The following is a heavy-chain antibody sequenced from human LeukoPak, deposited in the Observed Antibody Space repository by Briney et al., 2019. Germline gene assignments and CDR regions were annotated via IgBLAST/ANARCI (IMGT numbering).Heavy chain of an antibody. Sequence: ASVKVSCKASGYTFTSYAMHWVRQAPGQRLEWMGWINAGNGNTKYSQKFQGRVTITRDTSASTAYMELSSLRSEDTAVYYCARDIGDYDFWSGDAFDIWGQGTMVTVSS. CDR2: INAGNGNT. CDR1: GYTFTSYA. D-gene: IGHD3-3*01. V-gene: IGHV1-3*01. CDR3: ARDIGDYDFWSGDAFDI. J-gene: IGHJ3*02.